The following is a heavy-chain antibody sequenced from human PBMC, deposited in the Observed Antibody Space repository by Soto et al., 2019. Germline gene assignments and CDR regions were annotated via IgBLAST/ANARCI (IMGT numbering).Heavy chain of an antibody. CDR1: GDSVTSHY. CDR3: ARHADYDFWSGPTFDY. CDR2: MYYTGST. J-gene: IGHJ4*02. Sequence: SETLSLTCSFSGDSVTSHYLTWIRQSPEKGLEWIGYMYYTGSTHYNPSLKSRLTLSVDTSKNHFTLKLSSVTAADTAVYYCARHADYDFWSGPTFDYWGQGTLVTVSS. V-gene: IGHV4-59*08. D-gene: IGHD3-3*01.